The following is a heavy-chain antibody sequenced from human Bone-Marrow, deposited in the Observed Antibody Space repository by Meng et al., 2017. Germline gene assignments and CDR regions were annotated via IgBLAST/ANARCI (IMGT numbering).Heavy chain of an antibody. CDR3: ARRVSGSGLTTDWFDP. CDR1: GYSISRSNW. J-gene: IGHJ5*02. Sequence: VQLADAGHELVKPSGTRALACDVSGYSISRSNWWSWVRQPPGKGLEWIGKIYHSGSTNYNQSLKSRVTISVDKSKNQFSLKLSSVTAADTAVYYCARRVSGSGLTTDWFDPWGQGTLVTVSS. CDR2: IYHSGST. V-gene: IGHV4-4*02. D-gene: IGHD4-17*01.